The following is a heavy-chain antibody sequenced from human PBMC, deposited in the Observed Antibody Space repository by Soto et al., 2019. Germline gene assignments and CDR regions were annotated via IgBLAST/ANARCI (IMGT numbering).Heavy chain of an antibody. J-gene: IGHJ6*02. V-gene: IGHV1-2*02. D-gene: IGHD4-17*01. Sequence: ASVKVSCKASGYSFADYYMHWVRQAPGQGLEWMGWINPDSGGTNYAQKFQGRVTMTRDSSITTAYMELTGLRSDDTAVYYCARDQMTTVTINDYYGMDVWGQGTTVTVSS. CDR3: ARDQMTTVTINDYYGMDV. CDR1: GYSFADYY. CDR2: INPDSGGT.